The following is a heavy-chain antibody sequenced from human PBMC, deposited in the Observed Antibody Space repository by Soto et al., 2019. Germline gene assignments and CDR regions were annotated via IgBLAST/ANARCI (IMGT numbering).Heavy chain of an antibody. Sequence: PGGSLSLSCAASGLDFSSEVMCWVRQAPGKGLEWVSSISGSGRTIYHADSMRGRFAISRDNSKNSLYLQLNNLRVDDTAVYYCAKVGPSYYYGMDVWGQGTTVTVSS. CDR2: ISGSGRTI. CDR3: AKVGPSYYYGMDV. J-gene: IGHJ6*02. V-gene: IGHV3-23*01. CDR1: GLDFSSEV. D-gene: IGHD1-26*01.